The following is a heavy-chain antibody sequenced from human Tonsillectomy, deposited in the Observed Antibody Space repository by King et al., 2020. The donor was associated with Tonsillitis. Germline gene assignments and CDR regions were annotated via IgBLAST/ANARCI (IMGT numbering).Heavy chain of an antibody. CDR2: INPNSGVT. D-gene: IGHD1-26*01. CDR1: GYTFTGYY. V-gene: IGHV1-2*02. Sequence: VQLVESGAEVKKPGASVKVSCKASGYTFTGYYMHWLRQAPGQGLEWMGWINPNSGVTNYAQKFQGRVTMTRDTSISTAYMELSRLRSDDTAVYYCARDKGGSYVGYWGQGTLVTVSS. CDR3: ARDKGGSYVGY. J-gene: IGHJ4*02.